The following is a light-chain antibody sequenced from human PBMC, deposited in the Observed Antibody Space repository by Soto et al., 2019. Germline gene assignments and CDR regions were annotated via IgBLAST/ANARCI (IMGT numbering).Light chain of an antibody. V-gene: IGKV3-20*01. CDR2: GAS. Sequence: EIVSTQSPGTLSLSPGERATLSCRASQSVSSSYLAWYQQKPGQAPRLLIYGASSRATGIPDRFSGSGSGTDFTLTISRLEPEDFAVYYCQQYLFGQGTKV. CDR1: QSVSSSY. J-gene: IGKJ1*01. CDR3: QQYL.